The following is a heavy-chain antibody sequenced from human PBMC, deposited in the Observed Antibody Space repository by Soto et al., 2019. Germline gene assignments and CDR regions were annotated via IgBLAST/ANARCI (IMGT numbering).Heavy chain of an antibody. Sequence: PSETLSLTCTVSGGSISNGDYYWSWIRQPPGKGLEWIGYIYYTGNTQYNPSLKSRVTISVDTSKNQFSLKLSSVTAADTAVYYCARNFFPDVWGQGTTVT. CDR1: GGSISNGDYY. V-gene: IGHV4-30-4*01. CDR3: ARNFFPDV. CDR2: IYYTGNT. J-gene: IGHJ6*02.